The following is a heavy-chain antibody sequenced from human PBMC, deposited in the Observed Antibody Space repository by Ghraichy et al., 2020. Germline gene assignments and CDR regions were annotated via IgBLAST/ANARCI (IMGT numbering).Heavy chain of an antibody. V-gene: IGHV4-34*01. CDR3: ARGRYMSIWSQSLLPYHYYGMDV. CDR2: VNHSGNT. D-gene: IGHD2-2*02. Sequence: SETLSLTCEVSGGSLSGYFWIWIRQSPGKGLEWIGEVNHSGNTNYNPSLKSRVSMSVDTSKCKFSLKLRSVIAADTGVYFCARGRYMSIWSQSLLPYHYYGMDVWGQGTTVTVAS. J-gene: IGHJ6*02. CDR1: GGSLSGYF.